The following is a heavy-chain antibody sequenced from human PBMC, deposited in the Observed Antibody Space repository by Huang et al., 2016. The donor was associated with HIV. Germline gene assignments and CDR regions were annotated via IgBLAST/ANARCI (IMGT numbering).Heavy chain of an antibody. Sequence: EVQLVQSGAEVKKPGESLKISCKGSGYRFRSNWIGWVRQMPGKGLEWMVIIYPCDSATIDSPSFQGQVTISADKSINTAYLQWSSLKASDTAMYYCARLIGSPSFYYGLDVWGQGTTVTVSS. D-gene: IGHD3-10*01. CDR2: IYPCDSAT. J-gene: IGHJ6*02. CDR1: GYRFRSNW. CDR3: ARLIGSPSFYYGLDV. V-gene: IGHV5-51*01.